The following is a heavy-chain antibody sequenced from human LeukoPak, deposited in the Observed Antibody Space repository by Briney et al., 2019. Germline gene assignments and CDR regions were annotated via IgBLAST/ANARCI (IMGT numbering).Heavy chain of an antibody. CDR1: GFTFSSYG. J-gene: IGHJ6*03. V-gene: IGHV3-30*02. D-gene: IGHD3-22*01. Sequence: GSLRLSRAASGFTFSSYGMHWVRQAPGKGLEWVAFTRYDGSNKYYADSVKGRFTISRDNSKNTLYLQMNSLRAEDTAVYYCAKDPGGYYYDSSGVESYYYYMDVWGKGTTVTVSS. CDR3: AKDPGGYYYDSSGVESYYYYMDV. CDR2: TRYDGSNK.